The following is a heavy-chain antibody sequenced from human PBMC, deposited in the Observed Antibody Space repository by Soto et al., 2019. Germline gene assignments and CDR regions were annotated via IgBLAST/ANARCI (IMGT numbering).Heavy chain of an antibody. CDR2: IYYIGST. J-gene: IGHJ2*01. D-gene: IGHD3-10*02. V-gene: IGHV4-39*01. CDR3: FFQAKDGIRNVRSVSAFLLNRSSDL. Sequence: PPGKGLECIGSIYYIGSTYYNPSLKSRVTISVDPSKNQFSLKLSSVTAADTAVFYFFFQAKDGIRNVRSVSAFLLNRSSDL.